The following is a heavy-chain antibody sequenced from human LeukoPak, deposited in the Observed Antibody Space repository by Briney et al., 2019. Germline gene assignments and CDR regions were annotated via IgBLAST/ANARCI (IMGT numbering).Heavy chain of an antibody. CDR1: GGSFSGYY. V-gene: IGHV4-34*01. CDR3: ARWGEYGSGSYYNQVPNWFDP. J-gene: IGHJ5*02. CDR2: INHSGST. Sequence: SETLSLTCAVYGGSFSGYYWSWIRQPPGKGLEWIGEINHSGSTNYNPSLKSRVTISVDTSKNQFSLKLSSVTAADPAVYYCARWGEYGSGSYYNQVPNWFDPWGQGTLVTVSS. D-gene: IGHD3-10*01.